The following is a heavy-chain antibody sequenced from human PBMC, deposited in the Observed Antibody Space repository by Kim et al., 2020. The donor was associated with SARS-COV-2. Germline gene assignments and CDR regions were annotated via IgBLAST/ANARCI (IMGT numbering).Heavy chain of an antibody. CDR2: INHSGST. CDR1: GGSFSGYY. D-gene: IGHD1-26*01. Sequence: SETLSLTCAVYGGSFSGYYWSWIRQPPGKGLEWIGEINHSGSTNYNPSLKSRVTISVDTSKNQFSLKLSSVTAADTAVYYCARGPVGGATRNDAFDIWGQGTMVTVSS. V-gene: IGHV4-34*01. J-gene: IGHJ3*02. CDR3: ARGPVGGATRNDAFDI.